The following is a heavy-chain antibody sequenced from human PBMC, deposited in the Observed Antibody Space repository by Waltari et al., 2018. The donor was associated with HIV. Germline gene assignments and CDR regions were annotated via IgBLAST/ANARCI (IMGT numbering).Heavy chain of an antibody. J-gene: IGHJ4*02. V-gene: IGHV3-33*01. Sequence: QVQLVESGGGVVQRGRSLRLSCAASGFLFSNYGIHSVSEAVGQGLGWVTVIWYDRINKNYADSVKGRITISRDNSKNTLYLQMNSLRAEDTAVYYCARGARYSSSWWGYYWGQGTLVTVSS. D-gene: IGHD6-13*01. CDR2: IWYDRINK. CDR3: ARGARYSSSWWGYY. CDR1: GFLFSNYG.